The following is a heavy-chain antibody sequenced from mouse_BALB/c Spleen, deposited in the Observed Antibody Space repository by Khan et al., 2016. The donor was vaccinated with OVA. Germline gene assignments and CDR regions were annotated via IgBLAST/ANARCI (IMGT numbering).Heavy chain of an antibody. J-gene: IGHJ3*01. Sequence: EVQLQQSGPELMKPGASVKISCKASGYSFTNYYIHWVIQSHGKSLEWIGYIDPFSGGTTYNQKFKGKATLTVDKSSSPAYIHLSNLTSEDSAVYYCTRHGFVAWFTYWGQGTLVTVSA. CDR1: GYSFTNYY. CDR3: TRHGFVAWFTY. CDR2: IDPFSGGT. D-gene: IGHD2-2*01. V-gene: IGHV1S135*01.